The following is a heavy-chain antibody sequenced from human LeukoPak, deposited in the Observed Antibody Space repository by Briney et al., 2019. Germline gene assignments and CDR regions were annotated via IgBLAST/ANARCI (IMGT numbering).Heavy chain of an antibody. V-gene: IGHV1-18*01. CDR3: ARAKEWELPYYFDY. J-gene: IGHJ4*02. CDR2: ISAYNGNT. Sequence: APVKVSCKASGYTFTSYGISWVRQAPGPGLEWMGWISAYNGNTNYAQKLQGRVTMTTDTSTSTAYMELRSLRSDDTAVYYCARAKEWELPYYFDYWGQGTLVTVSS. CDR1: GYTFTSYG. D-gene: IGHD1-26*01.